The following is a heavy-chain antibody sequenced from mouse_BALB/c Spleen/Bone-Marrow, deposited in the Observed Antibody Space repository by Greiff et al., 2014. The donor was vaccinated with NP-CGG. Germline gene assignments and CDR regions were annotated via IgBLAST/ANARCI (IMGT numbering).Heavy chain of an antibody. Sequence: DVMLVESGGGLVQPGGSRKLSCAASGFTFSSFGMHWVRQAPEKGLEWVAYISSGSSPIFYADTVKGRFTISRDNPKNTRFLQMTSLRSEDTAMYYCTRGGNWEDFDYWGQGTTLTVSS. D-gene: IGHD4-1*01. CDR1: GFTFSSFG. J-gene: IGHJ2*01. V-gene: IGHV5-17*02. CDR2: ISSGSSPI. CDR3: TRGGNWEDFDY.